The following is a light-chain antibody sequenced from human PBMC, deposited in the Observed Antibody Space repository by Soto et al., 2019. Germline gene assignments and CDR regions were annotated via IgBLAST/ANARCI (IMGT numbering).Light chain of an antibody. CDR2: DVS. J-gene: IGLJ1*01. CDR1: SSDVGGYNY. V-gene: IGLV2-11*01. Sequence: QSVLTQPRSVSGSPGQSVTISCTGTSSDVGGYNYVSWYQQHPGKAHKLMIYDVSKRPSGVPDRFSGSKSGNTASLTISGLQAEDEADYYCSSYTSSSTYVFGTGTKVTVL. CDR3: SSYTSSSTYV.